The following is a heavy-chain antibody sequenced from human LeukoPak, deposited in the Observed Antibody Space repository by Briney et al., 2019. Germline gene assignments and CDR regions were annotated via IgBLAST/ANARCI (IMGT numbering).Heavy chain of an antibody. CDR1: GFTFSSYA. Sequence: AGGSLRLSCAASGFTFSSYAMSWVRQAPGKGLQWVSAISGGGGSTYYADSVKGRFTISRDNSKSTLYLQMNSLRAEDTAVYYCATSPQYSNFPWGQGALVTVSS. CDR2: ISGGGGST. J-gene: IGHJ5*02. V-gene: IGHV3-23*01. D-gene: IGHD6-6*01. CDR3: ATSPQYSNFP.